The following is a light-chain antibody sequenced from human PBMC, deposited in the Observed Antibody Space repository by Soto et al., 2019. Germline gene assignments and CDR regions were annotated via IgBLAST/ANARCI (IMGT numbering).Light chain of an antibody. CDR1: ISDVGGYNS. V-gene: IGLV2-14*01. CDR3: ASYTSRSTLA. CDR2: DVS. Sequence: QSASVSGSPGESITISCTGTISDVGGYNSVSWHQQHPGKAPKLLIYDVSNRPSGVSNRFSGSKSGNTASLTISGLQAEDEADYYCASYTSRSTLAFGGGTKLTVL. J-gene: IGLJ2*01.